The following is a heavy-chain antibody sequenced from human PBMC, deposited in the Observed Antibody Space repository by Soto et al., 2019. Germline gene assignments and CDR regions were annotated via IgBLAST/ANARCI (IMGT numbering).Heavy chain of an antibody. D-gene: IGHD3-3*02. CDR2: TYYRSKWYN. Sequence: SQTLSLTCAISGDSVSSNSATWSWIRQSPSRGLEWLGRTYYRSKWYNDYAVSVKSRITINPDTSKNQFSLQLNSVTPEDTAVYYCARFVASSGPFYYGMDVWGQGTTVTVSS. J-gene: IGHJ6*02. V-gene: IGHV6-1*01. CDR3: ARFVASSGPFYYGMDV. CDR1: GDSVSSNSAT.